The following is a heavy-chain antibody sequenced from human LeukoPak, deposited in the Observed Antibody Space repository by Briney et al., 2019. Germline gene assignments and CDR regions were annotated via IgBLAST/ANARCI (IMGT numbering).Heavy chain of an antibody. CDR3: ARETGGGYHDNWFDP. CDR2: IIPILGIA. D-gene: IGHD5-12*01. V-gene: IGHV1-69*04. CDR1: GGTFSSYA. Sequence: GSSVKVSCKASGGTFSSYAISWVRQAPGQGLEWMGRIIPILGIAKYAQKFQGRVAITTDESTGTAYMELSSLRSEDTAVYYCARETGGGYHDNWFDPWGQGTLVTVSS. J-gene: IGHJ5*02.